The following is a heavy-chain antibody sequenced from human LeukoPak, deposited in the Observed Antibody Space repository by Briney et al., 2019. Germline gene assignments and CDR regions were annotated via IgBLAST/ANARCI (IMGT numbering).Heavy chain of an antibody. CDR3: AKMTGSGI. D-gene: IGHD3-10*01. V-gene: IGHV3-23*01. J-gene: IGHJ4*02. CDR2: ISGSGSTT. Sequence: PGGSLRLSCAASGFTFGSYAMGWVRQAPGKGLEWVSAISGSGSTTYYADSVKGRFTISRDNSKNTLYLQMNSLRAEDTAVYYCAKMTGSGIWGQGTLVIVSS. CDR1: GFTFGSYA.